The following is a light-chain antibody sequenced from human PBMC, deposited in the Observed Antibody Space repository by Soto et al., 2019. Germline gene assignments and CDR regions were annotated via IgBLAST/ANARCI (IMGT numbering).Light chain of an antibody. Sequence: DIVMTQSPLSLPVTPGEPASISCRSSHSLLQYNAHNFLNWYLQKPGKSPKVLIYLGSNRASGVPDRFSGSGSGTDFTLKISRVEAEDVGVYYCMQALQTPFTFGQGTRLEI. J-gene: IGKJ5*01. CDR1: HSLLQYNAHNF. V-gene: IGKV2-28*01. CDR3: MQALQTPFT. CDR2: LGS.